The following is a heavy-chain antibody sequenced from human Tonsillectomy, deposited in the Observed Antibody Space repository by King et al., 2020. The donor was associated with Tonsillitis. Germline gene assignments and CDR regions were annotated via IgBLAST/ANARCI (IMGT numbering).Heavy chain of an antibody. CDR3: ARGRWGRSDY. V-gene: IGHV4-34*01. D-gene: IGHD3-16*01. CDR1: GGSFSGYY. CDR2: INHSGGT. Sequence: VQLQQWGAGLLKPSETLSLTCAVYGGSFSGYYWSWIRQPPGKGLEWIGEINHSGGTNYNPSLTSRVTVSVDTSKNQFSLKLSSVTAADTAVYYCARGRWGRSDYWGQGTLVTVSS. J-gene: IGHJ4*02.